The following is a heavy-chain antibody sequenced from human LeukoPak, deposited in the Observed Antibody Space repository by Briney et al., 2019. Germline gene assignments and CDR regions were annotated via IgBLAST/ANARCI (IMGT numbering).Heavy chain of an antibody. J-gene: IGHJ4*02. CDR3: VSYDRSGYASFDY. CDR2: ISSGSTYI. CDR1: GFTFSTYS. Sequence: GGSLRLSCAASGFTFSTYSMNWVRQAPGKGPESASSISSGSTYIFYADSVKGRFTISRDNAKNSLYLQMNSLRAEDTAMYYCVSYDRSGYASFDYWGQGTLVTVSS. V-gene: IGHV3-21*01. D-gene: IGHD3-22*01.